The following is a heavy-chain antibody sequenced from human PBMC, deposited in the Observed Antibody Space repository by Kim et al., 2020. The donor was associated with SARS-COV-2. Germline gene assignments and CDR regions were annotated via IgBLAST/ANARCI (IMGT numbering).Heavy chain of an antibody. J-gene: IGHJ3*02. D-gene: IGHD3-22*01. CDR3: ARDYYDSPGAFDI. Sequence: YADSVKGRFTISRDNAKNSLYLQMNSLRAEDTAVYYCARDYYDSPGAFDIWGQGTMVTVSS. V-gene: IGHV3-21*01.